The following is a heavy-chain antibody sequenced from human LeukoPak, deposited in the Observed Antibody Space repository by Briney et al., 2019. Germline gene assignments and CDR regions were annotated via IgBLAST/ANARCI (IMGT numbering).Heavy chain of an antibody. CDR1: GGSISSSSYY. Sequence: SETLSLTCTVSGGSISSSSYYWGWIRQPPGKGLEWIGSFYFSGSTYYNPSLKSRVTISVDTSKNQFSLKLSSVTAADTAVYYCARHLCGSGSYYNLHDYWGQGTLVTVSS. CDR2: FYFSGST. V-gene: IGHV4-39*01. CDR3: ARHLCGSGSYYNLHDY. D-gene: IGHD3-10*01. J-gene: IGHJ4*02.